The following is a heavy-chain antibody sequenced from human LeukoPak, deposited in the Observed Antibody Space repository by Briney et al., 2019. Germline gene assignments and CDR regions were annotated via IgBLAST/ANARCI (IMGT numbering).Heavy chain of an antibody. CDR2: IYYSGST. D-gene: IGHD2-2*01. CDR3: ARVSLVPAAMVY. V-gene: IGHV4-30-4*08. Sequence: SQTLSLTCTVSGGSISSGDYYWSWIRQPPGKGLEWIEYIYYSGSTYYNPSLKSRVTISVDTSKNQFSLKLSSVTAADTAVYYCARVSLVPAAMVYWGQGTLVTVSS. CDR1: GGSISSGDYY. J-gene: IGHJ4*02.